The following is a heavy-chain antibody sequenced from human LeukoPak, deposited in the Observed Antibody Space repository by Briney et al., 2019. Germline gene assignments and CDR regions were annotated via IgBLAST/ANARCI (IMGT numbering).Heavy chain of an antibody. J-gene: IGHJ4*02. V-gene: IGHV3-64D*06. D-gene: IGHD3-22*01. Sequence: GGSLRLSCSASGITFSDYAMHWVRQAPGKGLEYVSGISDDGGGTYYADSVKGRFTNSRDNSKNTLSLQMSSLRAEDTAVYYCVIDPYYYDSSGSQGIWGQGTLVTVSS. CDR1: GITFSDYA. CDR3: VIDPYYYDSSGSQGI. CDR2: ISDDGGGT.